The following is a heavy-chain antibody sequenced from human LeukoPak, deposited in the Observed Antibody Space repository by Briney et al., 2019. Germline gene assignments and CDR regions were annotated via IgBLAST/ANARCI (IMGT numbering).Heavy chain of an antibody. D-gene: IGHD6-19*01. CDR3: ARDRRYSSGWYETYGMDV. Sequence: GGSLRLSCAASGFTFSSYGMHWVRQAPGKGLEWVSVIYSGGSTYYADSVKGRFTISRHNSKNTLYLQMNSLRAEDTAVYYCARDRRYSSGWYETYGMDVWGQGTTVTVSS. V-gene: IGHV3-53*04. J-gene: IGHJ6*02. CDR1: GFTFSSYG. CDR2: IYSGGST.